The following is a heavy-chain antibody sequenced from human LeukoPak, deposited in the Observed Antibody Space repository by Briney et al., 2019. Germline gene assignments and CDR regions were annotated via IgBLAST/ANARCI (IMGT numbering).Heavy chain of an antibody. J-gene: IGHJ6*02. CDR1: GGSISSSSYY. CDR2: IYYSGST. V-gene: IGHV4-39*01. D-gene: IGHD3-9*01. Sequence: SETLSLTCTVSGGSISSSSYYWGWIRQPPGKGLEWIGSIYYSGSTYYNPSLKSRVTISVDTSKNQFSLKLSPVTAADTAVYYCARPNYDILTGMYYGMDVWGQGTTVTVSS. CDR3: ARPNYDILTGMYYGMDV.